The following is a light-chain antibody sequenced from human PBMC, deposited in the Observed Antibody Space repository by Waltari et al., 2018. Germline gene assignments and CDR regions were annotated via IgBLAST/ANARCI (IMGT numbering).Light chain of an antibody. CDR3: QTWDSNIFV. V-gene: IGLV3-1*01. CDR1: HLGSKW. Sequence: SFELTQPSSVSVSPGQTASIACSGDHLGSKWTSWYQQKAGQSPVLVIYADSERPSGVPGRCSAAGSGDTVTVNISGTQDLDEADYYCQTWDSNIFVFGPGTKVTVL. J-gene: IGLJ1*01. CDR2: ADS.